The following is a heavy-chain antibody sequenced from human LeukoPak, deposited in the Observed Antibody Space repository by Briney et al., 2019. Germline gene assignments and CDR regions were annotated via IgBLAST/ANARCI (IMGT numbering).Heavy chain of an antibody. D-gene: IGHD1-26*01. Sequence: PSETLSLTCTVSGGSINNYYWSWIRQPPGKGLEWIGYIYYSGSTNYNPSLKSRVTISVDTSKNQFSLKLSSVTAADTAVYYCARGGGSYYEYYFDYWGQGTLVTVSS. CDR3: ARGGGSYYEYYFDY. J-gene: IGHJ4*02. V-gene: IGHV4-59*01. CDR1: GGSINNYY. CDR2: IYYSGST.